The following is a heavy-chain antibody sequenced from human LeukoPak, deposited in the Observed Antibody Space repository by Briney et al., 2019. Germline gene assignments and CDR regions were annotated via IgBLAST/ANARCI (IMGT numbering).Heavy chain of an antibody. Sequence: SETLSLTCAVYGGSFSGYYWSWIRQPPGKGLEWIGEINHSGSTNYNPSHKSRVTISVDTSKNQFSLKLSSVTAADTAVYYCARAHSIRSVVIISRFDYWGQGTLVTVSS. D-gene: IGHD3-3*01. CDR3: ARAHSIRSVVIISRFDY. J-gene: IGHJ4*02. V-gene: IGHV4-34*01. CDR1: GGSFSGYY. CDR2: INHSGST.